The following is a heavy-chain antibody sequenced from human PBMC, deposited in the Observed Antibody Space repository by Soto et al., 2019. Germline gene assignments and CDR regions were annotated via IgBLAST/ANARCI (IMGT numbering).Heavy chain of an antibody. Sequence: QVQLVQSGAEVKKPGSSVKVSCKASGGTFSSYAISWVRQAPGQGLEWMGGIIPIFGTANYAQKFQGRVTITADESTSTAYMELSSLRSEDTAVYYCARDIPGYYYDSSVLFADGMDVWGQGTTVTVSS. CDR3: ARDIPGYYYDSSVLFADGMDV. J-gene: IGHJ6*02. CDR2: IIPIFGTA. CDR1: GGTFSSYA. D-gene: IGHD3-22*01. V-gene: IGHV1-69*01.